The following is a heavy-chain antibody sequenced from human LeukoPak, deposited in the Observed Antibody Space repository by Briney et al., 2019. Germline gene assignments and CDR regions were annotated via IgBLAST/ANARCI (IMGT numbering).Heavy chain of an antibody. Sequence: SETLSLTCAVYGGSFSGYYWSWIRQPPGKGLEWIGEINHSGSTNYNPSLKSRVTISVDTSKNQFSLKLSSVTAADTAVYYCARSSGQLFHWYFDLWGRGTLVTVSS. CDR2: INHSGST. CDR3: ARSSGQLFHWYFDL. V-gene: IGHV4-34*01. D-gene: IGHD6-13*01. J-gene: IGHJ2*01. CDR1: GGSFSGYY.